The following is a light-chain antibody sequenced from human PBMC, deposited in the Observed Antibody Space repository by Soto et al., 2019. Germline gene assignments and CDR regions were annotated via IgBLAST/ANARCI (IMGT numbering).Light chain of an antibody. Sequence: EIVLTQSPATLSLSPGERATLSCRASQSVDSYLAWYQQKPGQAPRLLLYDAFTRATGIPARFSGGGSGTDFTLTISSLEPEDFAVYYCQQRSSWPLLTFGGGTKVEIK. J-gene: IGKJ4*01. CDR2: DAF. CDR3: QQRSSWPLLT. V-gene: IGKV3-11*01. CDR1: QSVDSY.